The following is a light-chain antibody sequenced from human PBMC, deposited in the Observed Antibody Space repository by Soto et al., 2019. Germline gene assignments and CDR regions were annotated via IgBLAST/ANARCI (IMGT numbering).Light chain of an antibody. V-gene: IGKV1-39*01. Sequence: DIQMTQSPSSLSASVGDRVTITCRASQSISSYLNWYQQKPGKAPKVLIYAASSLQSGVPSRLSGIGSGTDFTLSISSLQPEDFATYYCQQSYSGPLTFGGGTKVDIK. CDR2: AAS. CDR1: QSISSY. J-gene: IGKJ4*01. CDR3: QQSYSGPLT.